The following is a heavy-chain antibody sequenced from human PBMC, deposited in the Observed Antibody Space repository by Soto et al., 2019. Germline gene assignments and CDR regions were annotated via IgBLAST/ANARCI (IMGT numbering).Heavy chain of an antibody. CDR1: GFTFDDYA. V-gene: IGHV3-9*01. D-gene: IGHD2-2*01. CDR3: AKDCRVPAAADEYYYYYGMDV. Sequence: GGSLRLSCAASGFTFDDYAMHWVRQAPGKGLEWVSGISWNSGSIGYADSVKGRFTISRDNAKNSLYLQMNSLRAEDTALYYCAKDCRVPAAADEYYYYYGMDVWGQGTTVTVSS. CDR2: ISWNSGSI. J-gene: IGHJ6*02.